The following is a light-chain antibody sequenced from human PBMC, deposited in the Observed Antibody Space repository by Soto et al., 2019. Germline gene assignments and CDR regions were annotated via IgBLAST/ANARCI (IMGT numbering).Light chain of an antibody. V-gene: IGLV2-14*01. CDR1: SSDDGGYNY. J-gene: IGLJ1*01. CDR2: EVS. Sequence: QSALTQPASVSGSPGQSITISCNGTSSDDGGYNYVSWYQQQSGKAPKLMIHEVSNRPSGVSNRFSGSKSGNTASLTISGLQAEDEADYYCSSYTSSRAYVCGIGTKLTVL. CDR3: SSYTSSRAYV.